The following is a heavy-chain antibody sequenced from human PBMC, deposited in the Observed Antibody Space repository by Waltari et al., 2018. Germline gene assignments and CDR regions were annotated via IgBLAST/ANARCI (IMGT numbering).Heavy chain of an antibody. V-gene: IGHV3-74*01. CDR2: SNRDGSST. J-gene: IGHJ2*01. CDR3: ARGARRTTVTTGWWYFDL. Sequence: EVQLLESGGGLVQHGGSLRLSCAASGFPYSMYWMHWVRQAPGKGLVWVSRSNRDGSSTSDADSVKGRFTISKDNAKNTVYLQMNSLRAEDTAIYYCARGARRTTVTTGWWYFDLWGRGTLVTVSS. D-gene: IGHD4-17*01. CDR1: GFPYSMYW.